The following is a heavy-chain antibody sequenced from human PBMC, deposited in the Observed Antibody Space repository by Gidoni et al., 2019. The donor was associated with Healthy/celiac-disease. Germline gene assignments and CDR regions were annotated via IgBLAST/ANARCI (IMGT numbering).Heavy chain of an antibody. J-gene: IGHJ2*01. Sequence: QVQLQQWGAGLLKSSETLSLTCAVYGGSFSGYYWSWIRQPPGKGLEWIGEINHSGSTNYNPSLKSRVTISVDTSKNQFSLKLSSVTAADTAVYYCARGRAARLKQYWYFDLWGRGTLVTVSS. CDR1: GGSFSGYY. CDR2: INHSGST. D-gene: IGHD6-6*01. CDR3: ARGRAARLKQYWYFDL. V-gene: IGHV4-34*01.